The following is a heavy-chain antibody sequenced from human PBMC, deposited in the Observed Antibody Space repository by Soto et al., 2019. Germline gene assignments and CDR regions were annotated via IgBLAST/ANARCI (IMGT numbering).Heavy chain of an antibody. Sequence: QVQLVESGGGVVQPGRSLRLSCAVSGFTFSSYALHWVRQAPGKGLEWVALISYDGSNKYYADPLKGRFTISRDNSKNKLYLQMSSLRAEDTAVYYWARDFGSGWTLDYWGQGTLVPVS. D-gene: IGHD6-19*01. CDR2: ISYDGSNK. CDR1: GFTFSSYA. CDR3: ARDFGSGWTLDY. J-gene: IGHJ4*02. V-gene: IGHV3-30-3*01.